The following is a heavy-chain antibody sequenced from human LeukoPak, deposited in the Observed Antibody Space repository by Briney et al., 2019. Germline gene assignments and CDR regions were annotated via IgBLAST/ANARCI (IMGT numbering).Heavy chain of an antibody. CDR1: GFTFSTYA. J-gene: IGHJ4*02. Sequence: GGSLRLSCAASGFTFSTYAMSWVRQAPGKGLEWVSVISGSGGNTCYADSVKGRFTISRDNSKNTLYLQMNSLRAEDTAVYYCAKDRHCSSTSCYRGYFDYWGQGTLVTVSS. D-gene: IGHD2-2*01. CDR2: ISGSGGNT. CDR3: AKDRHCSSTSCYRGYFDY. V-gene: IGHV3-23*01.